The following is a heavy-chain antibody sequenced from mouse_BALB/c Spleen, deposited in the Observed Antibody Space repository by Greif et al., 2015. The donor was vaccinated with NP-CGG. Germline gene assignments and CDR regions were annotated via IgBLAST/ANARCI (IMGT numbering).Heavy chain of an antibody. CDR1: GYTFSSYW. CDR3: ARRPLFDY. Sequence: VQLVESGTELMKPGASVKISCKATGYTFSSYWIEWVKQRPGHGLEWIGEILPGSGSTNYNEKFKGKATFTADTSSNTAYIQLSSLTSEDSAVYYCARRPLFDYWGQGTTLTVSS. J-gene: IGHJ2*01. CDR2: ILPGSGST. V-gene: IGHV1-9*01.